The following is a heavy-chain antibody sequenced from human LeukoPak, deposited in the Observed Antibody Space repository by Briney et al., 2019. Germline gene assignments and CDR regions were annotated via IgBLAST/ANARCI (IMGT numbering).Heavy chain of an antibody. CDR1: GFTVSGNY. CDR3: ARDFIGADFDHDGFDL. CDR2: IYSDDST. Sequence: GGSLRLSCAASGFTVSGNYISWVRQAPGKGLEWVSVIYSDDSTYYADSVKGRFTISRDKSNNTLYLQMNSLRAEDTAVYYCARDFIGADFDHDGFDLWGQGTMVIVSS. J-gene: IGHJ3*01. V-gene: IGHV3-53*01. D-gene: IGHD2-21*02.